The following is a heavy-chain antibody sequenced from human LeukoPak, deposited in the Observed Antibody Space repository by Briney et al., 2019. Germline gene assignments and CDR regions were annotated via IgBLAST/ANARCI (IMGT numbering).Heavy chain of an antibody. J-gene: IGHJ2*01. CDR2: IGISSNKI. CDR3: ASTPPAATNWYFDF. CDR1: GFTLRSYT. Sequence: GGSLRLSCAASGFTLRSYTMNWVRQAPGKGLEWVSSIGISSNKIYYADSVKGRFIISRDNSKNTLYLQMNSLRAEDTAVYYCASTPPAATNWYFDFWGRGTLVTVSS. D-gene: IGHD2-2*01. V-gene: IGHV3-21*04.